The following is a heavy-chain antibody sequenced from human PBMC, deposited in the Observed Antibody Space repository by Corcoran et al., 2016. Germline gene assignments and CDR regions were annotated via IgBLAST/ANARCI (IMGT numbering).Heavy chain of an antibody. CDR3: ARGLGDVGYCRGSSCYSYWYFDL. Sequence: QVQLQESGPGLVKPSETLSLTCTVSGGSTSSFYWTWIRQAPGKGLEWIGYIYNSGSTNYNPSLKSRVTISGDTSENQFSLKLSSVTAADTAVYYWARGLGDVGYCRGSSCYSYWYFDLWGRGTLVTVSS. CDR1: GGSTSSFY. D-gene: IGHD2-15*01. J-gene: IGHJ2*01. CDR2: IYNSGST. V-gene: IGHV4-59*01.